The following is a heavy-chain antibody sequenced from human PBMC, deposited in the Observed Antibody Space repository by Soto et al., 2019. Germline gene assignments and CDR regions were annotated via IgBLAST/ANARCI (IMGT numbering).Heavy chain of an antibody. J-gene: IGHJ6*03. Sequence: SETLSLTCTVSGGSISSYYWSWIRQPPGKGLEWIGYIYYSGSTNYNPSLKSRVTISVDTSKNQFSLKLSSVTAADTAVYYCATGRATVTTSDYYYYYYYMDVWGKGTTVTVSS. D-gene: IGHD4-17*01. V-gene: IGHV4-59*08. CDR1: GGSISSYY. CDR3: ATGRATVTTSDYYYYYYYMDV. CDR2: IYYSGST.